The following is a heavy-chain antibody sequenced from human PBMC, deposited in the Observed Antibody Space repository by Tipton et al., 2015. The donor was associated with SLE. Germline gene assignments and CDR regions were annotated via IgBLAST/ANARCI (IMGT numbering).Heavy chain of an antibody. CDR2: IYYSGST. D-gene: IGHD2-15*01. CDR3: AKGRDFVGGDYMDV. Sequence: PGLVKPSETLSLTCTVSGGSISTSYLSWIRQSPAKGLEWIGQIYYSGSTYYNPSLKTRVTMSVDRSRTQFSLNLSSVTAADTAVYYCAKGRDFVGGDYMDVWGKGTTVTVSS. CDR1: GGSISTSY. J-gene: IGHJ6*03. V-gene: IGHV4-59*01.